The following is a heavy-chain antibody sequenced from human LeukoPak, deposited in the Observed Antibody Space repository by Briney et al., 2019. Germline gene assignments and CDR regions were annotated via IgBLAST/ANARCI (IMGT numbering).Heavy chain of an antibody. CDR1: GFNFRDYY. V-gene: IGHV3-11*01. D-gene: IGHD4/OR15-4a*01. CDR2: ISASGGII. CDR3: ARHMVITPFHP. J-gene: IGHJ5*02. Sequence: GGSLRLSCVASGFNFRDYYFSWIRQPPGQGLEWLAFISASGGIIHYEDSVKGRFTISRDDASNSVFLQMNSLKTEDTALYYCARHMVITPFHPWGQGTQVTVSS.